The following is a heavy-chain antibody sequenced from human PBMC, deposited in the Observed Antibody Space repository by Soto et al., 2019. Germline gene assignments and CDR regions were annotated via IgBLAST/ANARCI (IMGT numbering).Heavy chain of an antibody. J-gene: IGHJ6*03. CDR2: ILSSSGSI. CDR3: ARDSGGQLVRRGFYYYYMDV. CDR1: GVTFSSFS. D-gene: IGHD6-6*01. Sequence: EVQLVESGGGLVKPGGSLRLSCAASGVTFSSFSFNWVRQAPGKELERVSFILSSSGSIFYADSVKGRFTISRDNAKNSLYLQMNSLKDEDTAVYYCARDSGGQLVRRGFYYYYMDVWGKGTTVTVSS. V-gene: IGHV3-21*01.